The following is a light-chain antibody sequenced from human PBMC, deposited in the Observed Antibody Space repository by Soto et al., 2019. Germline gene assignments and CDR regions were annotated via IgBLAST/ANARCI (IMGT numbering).Light chain of an antibody. Sequence: EIVLTQSPATLSLSPGDRATLSCRASHSVGSLLAWYQQKPGQAPRLLFYFASNRATGIPDRFSGSGSGTDFTLTIDSLEPEDFALFYCQQRSSWPWTFGQGTRVEVK. CDR2: FAS. CDR1: HSVGSL. CDR3: QQRSSWPWT. V-gene: IGKV3-11*01. J-gene: IGKJ1*01.